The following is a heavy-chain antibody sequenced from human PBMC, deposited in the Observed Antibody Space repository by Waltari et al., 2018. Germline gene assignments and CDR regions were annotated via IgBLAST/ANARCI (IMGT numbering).Heavy chain of an antibody. CDR2: IYYSGST. J-gene: IGHJ3*02. CDR1: GGSISSGGYS. D-gene: IGHD3-10*01. V-gene: IGHV4-31*03. Sequence: QVQLQESGPGLVQPSQPLSLTCTFAGGSISSGGYSCAWVRQHPGKGLEWIGYIYYSGSTYYNPSLKSRVTISVDTSKNQFSLKLSSVTAADTAVYYCARDTRAMVRGVHDAFDIWGQGTMVTVSS. CDR3: ARDTRAMVRGVHDAFDI.